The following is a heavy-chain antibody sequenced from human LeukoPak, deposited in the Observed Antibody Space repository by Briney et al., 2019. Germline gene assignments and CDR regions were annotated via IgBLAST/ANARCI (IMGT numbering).Heavy chain of an antibody. CDR2: INVKSGAT. J-gene: IGHJ5*02. CDR1: GYTFIDYY. V-gene: IGHV1-2*06. CDR3: ARDIRVRDVVVVTNWFDP. D-gene: IGHD2-15*01. Sequence: ASVKVSCKASGYTFIDYYFNWVRQAPGQGPEWMGRINVKSGATDYAQKFQGRVTVTRDTSISTAYMELSSLRSDDTAVYYCARDIRVRDVVVVTNWFDPWGQGTLVTVSS.